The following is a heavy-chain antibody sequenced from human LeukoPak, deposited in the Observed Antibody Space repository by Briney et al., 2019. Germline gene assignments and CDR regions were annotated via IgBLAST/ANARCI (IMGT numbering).Heavy chain of an antibody. Sequence: PGGSLRLSCAASGFTFSSYAMSWVRQAPGKGLEWVSAISGSGGSTYYADSVKGRLTISRDNSKNTLYLQMNSLRAEDTAVYYCAKDPFTSGWYLDYFDHWGQGTLVTVSS. CDR1: GFTFSSYA. V-gene: IGHV3-23*01. CDR3: AKDPFTSGWYLDYFDH. D-gene: IGHD6-19*01. J-gene: IGHJ4*02. CDR2: ISGSGGST.